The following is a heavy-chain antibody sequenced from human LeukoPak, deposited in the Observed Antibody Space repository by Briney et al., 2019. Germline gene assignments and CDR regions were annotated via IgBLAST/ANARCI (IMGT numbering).Heavy chain of an antibody. CDR2: INPNSGGT. Sequence: ASVKVSCKASGYTFTGYYMHWVRQAPGQGLEWMGWINPNSGGTNYAQKFQGRVTMTRDTSISTAYMGLSRLRSDDTAVYYCARGTITMVRGVIIKLARDAFDIWGQGTMVTVSS. CDR3: ARGTITMVRGVIIKLARDAFDI. D-gene: IGHD3-10*01. J-gene: IGHJ3*02. V-gene: IGHV1-2*02. CDR1: GYTFTGYY.